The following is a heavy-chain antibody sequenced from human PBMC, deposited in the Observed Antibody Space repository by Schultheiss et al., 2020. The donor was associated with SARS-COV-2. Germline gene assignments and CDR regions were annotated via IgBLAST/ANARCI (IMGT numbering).Heavy chain of an antibody. CDR2: INPSGGDT. CDR3: ARGWPSFDY. Sequence: ASVKVSCKASGYTFTSYYLHWVRQAPGQGLEWMGIINPSGGDTTYAQEFQGRVTMTRDTSTSTVYMDMSSLRSDDTAVYYCARGWPSFDYWGQGALVTVSS. CDR1: GYTFTSYY. V-gene: IGHV1-46*01. J-gene: IGHJ4*02.